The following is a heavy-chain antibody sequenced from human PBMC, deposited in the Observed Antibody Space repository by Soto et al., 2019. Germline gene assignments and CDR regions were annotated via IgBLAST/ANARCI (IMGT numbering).Heavy chain of an antibody. V-gene: IGHV3-23*04. CDR1: GFTFSDYA. CDR3: AKDGGRFFNEFET. CDR2: IKAGAE. Sequence: VQLVESGGILVQPGGSLRLSCTASGFTFSDYAMHWVRQAPGKGLEWLSSIKAGAEHHADSVTGRFTISRDNSKNTLYLQMNNLRVEDTAVYYCAKDGGRFFNEFETWGQGTLVTISS. D-gene: IGHD3-3*01. J-gene: IGHJ3*02.